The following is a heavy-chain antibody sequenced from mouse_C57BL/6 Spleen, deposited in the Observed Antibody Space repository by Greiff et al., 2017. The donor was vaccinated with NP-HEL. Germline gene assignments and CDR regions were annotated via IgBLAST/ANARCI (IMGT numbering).Heavy chain of an antibody. J-gene: IGHJ2*01. CDR2: IDPENGDT. Sequence: EVQLQQSGAELVRPGASVKLSCTASGFNIKDDYMHWVKQRPEQGLEWIGWIDPENGDTEYASKFQGKATITADTSSNTAYLQLSSLTSEDTAVYYCTTWGTVRYWGQGTTLTVSS. CDR3: TTWGTVRY. CDR1: GFNIKDDY. D-gene: IGHD1-1*01. V-gene: IGHV14-4*01.